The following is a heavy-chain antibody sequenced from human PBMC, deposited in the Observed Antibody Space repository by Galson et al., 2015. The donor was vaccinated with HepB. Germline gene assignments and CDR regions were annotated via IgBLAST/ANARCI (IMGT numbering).Heavy chain of an antibody. CDR3: ARVGGQLVTDYYYYGMDV. D-gene: IGHD6-13*01. CDR2: IKQDGSEK. CDR1: GFTFSSYW. Sequence: SLRLSCAASGFTFSSYWMSWVRQAPGKGLEWVANIKQDGSEKYYVDSVKGRFTISRDNAKNSLYLQMNSLRAEDTAVYYCARVGGQLVTDYYYYGMDVWGQGTTVTVSS. J-gene: IGHJ6*02. V-gene: IGHV3-7*03.